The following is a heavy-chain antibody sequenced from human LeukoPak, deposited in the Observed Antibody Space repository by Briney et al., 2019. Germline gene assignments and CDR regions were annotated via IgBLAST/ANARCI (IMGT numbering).Heavy chain of an antibody. Sequence: GGSLRLSCAASGFTFSSYAMSWVRQAPGKGLEWVSAISGSGGSTYYADSVKGRFTISRDNSKNTLYLQMNSLRAEDTAVYYCARDPTTVTTERNFDYWGQGTLVTVSS. J-gene: IGHJ4*02. CDR1: GFTFSSYA. D-gene: IGHD4-17*01. V-gene: IGHV3-23*01. CDR2: ISGSGGST. CDR3: ARDPTTVTTERNFDY.